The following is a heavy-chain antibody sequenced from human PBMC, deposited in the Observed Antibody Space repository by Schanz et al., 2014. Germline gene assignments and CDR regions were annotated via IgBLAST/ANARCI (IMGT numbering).Heavy chain of an antibody. Sequence: EVQLVESGGGLVQPGGSLTLSCAASGFTFSSYLMSWVRQAPGKGLEWVSGIGGSGGSTDYADSVKGRFTISRDNSKNTVHLQMNSLRAEDTAVYFWSKVRWRATVMVDAFDIWGQGTKVTVSS. J-gene: IGHJ3*02. V-gene: IGHV3-23*04. CDR1: GFTFSSYL. D-gene: IGHD4-4*01. CDR2: IGGSGGST. CDR3: SKVRWRATVMVDAFDI.